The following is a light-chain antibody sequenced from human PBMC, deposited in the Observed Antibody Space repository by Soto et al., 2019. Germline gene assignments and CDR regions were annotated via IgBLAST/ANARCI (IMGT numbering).Light chain of an antibody. CDR2: EGT. J-gene: IGLJ7*01. CDR1: SSDVGSYNL. CDR3: CSYAGSSTWV. Sequence: QSVLTQPASVSGSPGQSITISCTGTSSDVGSYNLVSWYQQHPGKAPKLMIYEGTKRPSGVSNRFSGSKSGNTASLTSSGLQAEDEADYYCCSYAGSSTWVFGGGTQLTVL. V-gene: IGLV2-23*01.